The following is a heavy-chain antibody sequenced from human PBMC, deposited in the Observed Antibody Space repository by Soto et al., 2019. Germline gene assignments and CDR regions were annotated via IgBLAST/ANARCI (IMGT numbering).Heavy chain of an antibody. CDR3: ARAHDFWGGRQQPIDP. J-gene: IGHJ5*02. CDR2: INHVGIT. V-gene: IGHV4-34*01. CDR1: GGSFRGFY. D-gene: IGHD3-3*01. Sequence: QVQLQQWGAGLLKPSETLSLTCAVSGGSFRGFYWTWIRQSPGKGLEWLGDINHVGITNYNPSLNSRASIPVETSKSQFSMKLSSVTAADTAVYYCARAHDFWGGRQQPIDPWGQGTLVTVSS.